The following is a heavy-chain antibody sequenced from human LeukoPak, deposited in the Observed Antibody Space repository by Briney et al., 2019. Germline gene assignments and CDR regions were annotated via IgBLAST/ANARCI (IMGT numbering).Heavy chain of an antibody. D-gene: IGHD2-2*01. CDR1: GGSISSYY. CDR3: ARDHIVVVPAAISLNYYYYGMDV. CDR2: IYYSGST. J-gene: IGHJ6*02. V-gene: IGHV4-59*12. Sequence: SETLSLTCTVSGGSISSYYWGWIRQPPGKGLEWIGYIYYSGSTNYNPSLKSRVTISVDTSKNQFSLKLSSVTAADTAVYYCARDHIVVVPAAISLNYYYYGMDVWGQGTTVTVSS.